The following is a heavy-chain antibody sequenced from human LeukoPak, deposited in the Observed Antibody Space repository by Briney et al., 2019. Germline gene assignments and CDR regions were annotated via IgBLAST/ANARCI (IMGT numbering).Heavy chain of an antibody. CDR2: INPDGSTT. Sequence: PGGSLSPSCAASGFTLSNYAMSWVRQDPGKGLGWVSFINPDGSTTNYAVSVKGRFTISRDNAKNALSLQMNSLRAEDTAVYYCAKALHYGSADYWGQGTLVTVSS. CDR3: AKALHYGSADY. J-gene: IGHJ4*02. V-gene: IGHV3-74*01. CDR1: GFTLSNYA. D-gene: IGHD3-10*01.